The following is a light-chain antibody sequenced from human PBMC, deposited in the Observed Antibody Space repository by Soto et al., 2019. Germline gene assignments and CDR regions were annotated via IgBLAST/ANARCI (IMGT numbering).Light chain of an antibody. Sequence: DIQMTQSPSSLSASVGDRVTITCRASQSISSYLNWYQQKPGKAPKLLIYAASSLPSGVPSRFSGSGDGTDFPLTISSLEPEDFATYYCQQSYSTPVTFGQGTRLEIK. V-gene: IGKV1-39*01. CDR3: QQSYSTPVT. CDR2: AAS. J-gene: IGKJ5*01. CDR1: QSISSY.